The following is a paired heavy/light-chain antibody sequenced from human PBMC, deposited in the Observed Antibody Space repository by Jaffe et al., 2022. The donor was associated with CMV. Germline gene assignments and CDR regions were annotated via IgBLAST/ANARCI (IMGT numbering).Heavy chain of an antibody. V-gene: IGHV3-72*01. CDR1: GFTFSDHY. CDR2: ATNKANNYIT. J-gene: IGHJ4*02. D-gene: IGHD1-26*01. Sequence: EVQLVESGGGLVQPGGSLRLSCAASGFTFSDHYMDWVRQAPGKGLEWVGRATNKANNYITEYAASVKDRFTIARDDSTNSLYLQMNSLKIGDTAVYYCARGRIIGSYRGFDCWGQGAPVIVSS. CDR3: ARGRIIGSYRGFDC.
Light chain of an antibody. CDR1: QSLLYSNGYNY. V-gene: IGKV2-28*01. CDR2: LGS. J-gene: IGKJ3*01. Sequence: DIVMTQSPLSLPVTPGEPASISCRSSQSLLYSNGYNYLDWYLQKPGKSPQLLFYLGSTRASGVPDRFSVSGSGTDFILKITRVEAEDVGVYYCMQAVQTPFTFGPGTKVEIK. CDR3: MQAVQTPFT.